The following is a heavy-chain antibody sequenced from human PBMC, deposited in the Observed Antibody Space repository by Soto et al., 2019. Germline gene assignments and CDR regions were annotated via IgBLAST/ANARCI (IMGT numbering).Heavy chain of an antibody. V-gene: IGHV1-2*02. CDR3: ARARGDDRYPHCSRPWVDH. D-gene: IGHD3-16*02. J-gene: IGHJ5*02. Sequence: QVQLVQSGAEVKKPGASVKVSCETSGYTFTGYFMHWLRQAPGQGLEGMGWINPNSGGTHYSQRFLGRVTMTSDPSASTVYMELCRLRSDDTAVDFCARARGDDRYPHCSRPWVDHWGQGTQVTVSS. CDR1: GYTFTGYF. CDR2: INPNSGGT.